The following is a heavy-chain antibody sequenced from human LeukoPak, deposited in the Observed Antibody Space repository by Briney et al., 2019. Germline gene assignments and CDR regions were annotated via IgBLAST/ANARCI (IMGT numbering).Heavy chain of an antibody. V-gene: IGHV3-66*01. CDR1: GFTVSGNY. CDR3: ARGRRDFDY. CDR2: LYSVGTT. J-gene: IGHJ4*02. Sequence: GVSVRLSCAASGFTVSGNYMSWVRQAPGKGLEWVSILYSVGTTHYAESVKGRFTISRDISKNTVYLQMNSLSAEDTAVYYCARGRRDFDYWGQGTLVTVSS.